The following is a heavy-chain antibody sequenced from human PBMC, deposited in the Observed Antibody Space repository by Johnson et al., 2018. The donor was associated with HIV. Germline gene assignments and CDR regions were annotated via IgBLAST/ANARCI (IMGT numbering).Heavy chain of an antibody. J-gene: IGHJ3*02. Sequence: VQLVESGGGLIQPGGSLRLSCAASGFTVSSNCMTWVRQAPGKGLEWVGRIKSKTDGGTTDDAAPVQGRFNIARYDAKNTLYLQMNRLKTEDTAVYYCTTARNRLWSSSGWAGFWAFDIWGQGTMVTVSS. D-gene: IGHD6-19*01. CDR1: GFTVSSNC. CDR2: IKSKTDGGTT. CDR3: TTARNRLWSSSGWAGFWAFDI. V-gene: IGHV3-15*01.